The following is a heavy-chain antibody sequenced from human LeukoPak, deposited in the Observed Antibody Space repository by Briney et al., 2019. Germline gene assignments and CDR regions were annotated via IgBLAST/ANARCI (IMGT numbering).Heavy chain of an antibody. Sequence: TGGSLRLSCAASGFTFSTYNMNWVRQAPGKGLEWVSYISSSSRTIYYADSVKGRFTISRDNAKNSLYLQMNSLRAEDTAVYYCAKDERMEWELPFDYWGQGTLVTVSS. J-gene: IGHJ4*02. V-gene: IGHV3-48*01. CDR1: GFTFSTYN. D-gene: IGHD1-26*01. CDR2: ISSSSRTI. CDR3: AKDERMEWELPFDY.